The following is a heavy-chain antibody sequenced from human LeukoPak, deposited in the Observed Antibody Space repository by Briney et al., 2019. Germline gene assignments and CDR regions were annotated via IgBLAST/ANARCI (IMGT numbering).Heavy chain of an antibody. J-gene: IGHJ5*02. Sequence: GESLKISCKGSGYSFTSYWIGWVRQMPGKGLEWMGIIYPGDSDTRYSPSFQGQVTISADKSISTAYLQWSSLKASDTAMYYCARHTSRDSSGYYLWFDPWGQGTLVTVSS. CDR3: ARHTSRDSSGYYLWFDP. CDR1: GYSFTSYW. V-gene: IGHV5-51*01. CDR2: IYPGDSDT. D-gene: IGHD3-22*01.